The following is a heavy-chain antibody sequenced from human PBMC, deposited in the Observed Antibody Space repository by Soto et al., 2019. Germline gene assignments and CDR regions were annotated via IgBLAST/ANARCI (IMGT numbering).Heavy chain of an antibody. CDR3: ARGHCTNGVCYIFPWDYYGMDV. V-gene: IGHV4-39*01. D-gene: IGHD2-8*01. CDR1: GGSISSSSYY. Sequence: SETLSLTCTVSGGSISSSSYYWGWIRQPPGKGLEWIGSIYYSGSTYYNPSLKSRVTISVDTSKNQFSLKLSSVTAADTAVYYCARGHCTNGVCYIFPWDYYGMDVWCQGTTVTVSS. CDR2: IYYSGST. J-gene: IGHJ6*02.